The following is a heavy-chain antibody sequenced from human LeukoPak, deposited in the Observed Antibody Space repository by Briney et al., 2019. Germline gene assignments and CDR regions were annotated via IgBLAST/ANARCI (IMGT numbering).Heavy chain of an antibody. Sequence: ASVKVSCKASGYTFTSYDINWVRQATGQGLEWMGWMNPNSGNTGYAQKFQGRVTMTRNTSISTAYMELSSLRSEDTAVYYCARSSFGDIRRTAYDNLTGAYYYYYYMDVWGKGTTVTISS. V-gene: IGHV1-8*01. CDR2: MNPNSGNT. D-gene: IGHD3-9*01. CDR1: GYTFTSYD. CDR3: ARSSFGDIRRTAYDNLTGAYYYYYYMDV. J-gene: IGHJ6*03.